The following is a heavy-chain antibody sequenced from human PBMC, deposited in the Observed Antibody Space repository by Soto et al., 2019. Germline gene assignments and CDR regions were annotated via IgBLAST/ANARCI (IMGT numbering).Heavy chain of an antibody. J-gene: IGHJ4*02. CDR2: ISYDGSNK. D-gene: IGHD2-15*01. CDR3: ANEMTHPDSPKDSPDY. CDR1: GFTFSSYG. V-gene: IGHV3-30*18. Sequence: PGGSLRLSCAASGFTFSSYGMHWVRQAPGKGLEWVAVISYDGSNKYYADSVKGRFTISRDNSKNTLYLQMNSLRAEDTAVYYCANEMTHPDSPKDSPDYSGQGTLVTVS.